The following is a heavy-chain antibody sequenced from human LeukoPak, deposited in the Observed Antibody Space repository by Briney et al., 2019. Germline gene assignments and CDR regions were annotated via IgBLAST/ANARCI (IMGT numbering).Heavy chain of an antibody. Sequence: GGSLRLSCAASGFTFSSYAMSWVRQAPGKRLEWVSTITGNDGSTYYADSVKGRFTISRDNSKNTLFLQMGSLRAEDTAVYYCAKESGEYTRSPSDYWGQGTLVTVSS. V-gene: IGHV3-23*01. CDR1: GFTFSSYA. CDR2: ITGNDGST. CDR3: AKESGEYTRSPSDY. J-gene: IGHJ4*02. D-gene: IGHD2/OR15-2a*01.